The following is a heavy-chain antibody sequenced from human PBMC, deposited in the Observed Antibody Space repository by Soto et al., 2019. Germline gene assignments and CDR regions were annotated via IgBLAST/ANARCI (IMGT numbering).Heavy chain of an antibody. Sequence: GASVKVSCKASGYTFTSYGISWVRQAPGQGLEWMGWISAYNGNTNYAQKLQGRVTMTTDTSTSTAYMELRSLRSDDTAVYYCARCPRYYDFWSGYSYMDVWGKGTTVTVSS. D-gene: IGHD3-3*01. CDR3: ARCPRYYDFWSGYSYMDV. J-gene: IGHJ6*03. CDR1: GYTFTSYG. V-gene: IGHV1-18*01. CDR2: ISAYNGNT.